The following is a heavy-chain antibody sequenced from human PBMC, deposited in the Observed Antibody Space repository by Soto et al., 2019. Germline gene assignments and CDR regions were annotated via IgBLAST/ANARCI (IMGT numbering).Heavy chain of an antibody. V-gene: IGHV4-31*03. CDR1: GGSISSGGYY. D-gene: IGHD5-18*01. J-gene: IGHJ6*02. CDR2: IYYSGST. Sequence: QVQLQESGPGLVKPSQTLSLTCTVSGGSISSGGYYWSWIRQHPGKGLEWIGYIYYSGSTYYNPSLKSRVTIAVDTSKNQFSLKLSSVTAADTAVYYCARDSFDTAMEYYYGMDVWGQGTTVTVSS. CDR3: ARDSFDTAMEYYYGMDV.